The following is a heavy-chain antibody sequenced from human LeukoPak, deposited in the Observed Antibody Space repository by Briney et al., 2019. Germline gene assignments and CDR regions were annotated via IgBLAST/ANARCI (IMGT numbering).Heavy chain of an antibody. Sequence: SETLSLTCTVSGDSISSSSYYWGWIRQPPGKGLEWIGSIYYSGSTYYNPSLKSRVTISVDTSKNQFSLKLSSVTAADTAVYYCARGSGWARTFDPWGQGTLVTVSS. V-gene: IGHV4-39*07. CDR2: IYYSGST. D-gene: IGHD6-19*01. CDR1: GDSISSSSYY. CDR3: ARGSGWARTFDP. J-gene: IGHJ5*02.